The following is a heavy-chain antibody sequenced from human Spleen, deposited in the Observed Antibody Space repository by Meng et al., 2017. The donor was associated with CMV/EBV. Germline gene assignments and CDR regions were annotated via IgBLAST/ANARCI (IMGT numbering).Heavy chain of an antibody. CDR1: GFASRTYW. CDR3: ARDQEGTRIPSPIHYGLDV. Sequence: GGSLRLSCAASGFASRTYWMHWVRQAPGGGLVWVARIVEDASRDESTTAYADSAKGRFTISRDNAKNSVYLRMSGLRVEDTAVYYCARDQEGTRIPSPIHYGLDVWGQGTTVTVSS. J-gene: IGHJ6*02. CDR2: IVEDASRDESTT. D-gene: IGHD5-18*01. V-gene: IGHV3-74*03.